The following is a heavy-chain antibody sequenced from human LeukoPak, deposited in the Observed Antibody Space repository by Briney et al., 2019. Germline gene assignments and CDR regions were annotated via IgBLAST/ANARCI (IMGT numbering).Heavy chain of an antibody. D-gene: IGHD2-15*01. CDR1: GFTFSSYG. CDR2: ILYDGRNK. Sequence: GGSLRLSCAASGFTFSSYGMHWVRQAPGKGLEWVASILYDGRNKYYVESVKGRFTISRDNSKNTLYLQMNSLRAEDTAMYYCARDAGSCSGGTCLYFDYWGQGTLVTVSS. V-gene: IGHV3-30*03. J-gene: IGHJ4*02. CDR3: ARDAGSCSGGTCLYFDY.